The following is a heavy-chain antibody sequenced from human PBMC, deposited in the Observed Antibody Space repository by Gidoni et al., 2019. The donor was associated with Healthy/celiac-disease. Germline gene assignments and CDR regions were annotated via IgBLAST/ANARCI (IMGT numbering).Heavy chain of an antibody. CDR1: GYSLTSYW. V-gene: IGHV5-51*03. CDR3: ARLPIAVAGNYYYGMDV. D-gene: IGHD6-19*01. Sequence: EVQPVQSGAEVKKPGESRKISWKGSGYSLTSYWIGWVRQMPGKGLEWMGIIYPGDSDTRYSPSFQGQVTISADKSISTAYLQWSSLKASDTAMYYCARLPIAVAGNYYYGMDVWGQGTTVTVSS. J-gene: IGHJ6*02. CDR2: IYPGDSDT.